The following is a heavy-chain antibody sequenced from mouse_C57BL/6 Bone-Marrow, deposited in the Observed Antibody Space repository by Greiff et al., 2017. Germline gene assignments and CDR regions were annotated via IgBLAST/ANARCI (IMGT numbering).Heavy chain of an antibody. Sequence: QVQLQQPGAELVRPGTSVKLSCKASGYTFTSYWMHWVKQRPGQGLEWIGVIDPSDSYTNYNQKFKGKATLTVDTSSSTAYMQLSSLTSEDSAVYYCARCYGSRNWYFDVWGTGTTVTVSS. J-gene: IGHJ1*03. V-gene: IGHV1-59*01. CDR3: ARCYGSRNWYFDV. D-gene: IGHD1-1*01. CDR2: IDPSDSYT. CDR1: GYTFTSYW.